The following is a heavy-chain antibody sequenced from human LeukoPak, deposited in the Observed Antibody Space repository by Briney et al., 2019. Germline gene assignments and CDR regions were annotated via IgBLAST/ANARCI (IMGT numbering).Heavy chain of an antibody. CDR1: GGSFSGYY. D-gene: IGHD1-26*01. CDR3: ASRPPYSGSYGWFDP. CDR2: INHSGST. Sequence: SETLSLTCAVYGGSFSGYYWSWIRQPPGKGLEWIGEINHSGSTNYNPSLKSRVTISVDTSKNQFSLKLSSVTAADTAVYYCASRPPYSGSYGWFDPWGQGTLVTVSS. V-gene: IGHV4-34*01. J-gene: IGHJ5*02.